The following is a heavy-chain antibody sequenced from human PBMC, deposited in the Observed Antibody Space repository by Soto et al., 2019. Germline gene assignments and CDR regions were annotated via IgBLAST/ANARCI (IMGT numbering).Heavy chain of an antibody. CDR3: ARYCSGGSCRFHDAFDI. J-gene: IGHJ3*02. D-gene: IGHD2-15*01. Sequence: GGSLRLSCAASGVTFSSYSMNWVRQAPGKGLEWVSSISSSSSYIYYADSVKGRFTISRDNAKNSLYLQMNSLRAEDTAVYYCARYCSGGSCRFHDAFDIWGQGTMVTVSS. CDR1: GVTFSSYS. CDR2: ISSSSSYI. V-gene: IGHV3-21*01.